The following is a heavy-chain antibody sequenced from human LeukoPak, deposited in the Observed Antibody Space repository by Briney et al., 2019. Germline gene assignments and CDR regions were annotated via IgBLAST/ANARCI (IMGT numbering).Heavy chain of an antibody. CDR3: ARDPDYGDPD. Sequence: KPGGSLRLSCTASGFTFSDHYMSWFRLSPGKGLEWLSYITSSGTTSDYADSVKGRFTISRDNAKNSKYLQMNSLRPEDTAVYYCARDPDYGDPDWGQGTLVTVSS. D-gene: IGHD4-17*01. CDR1: GFTFSDHY. CDR2: ITSSGTTS. J-gene: IGHJ4*02. V-gene: IGHV3-11*01.